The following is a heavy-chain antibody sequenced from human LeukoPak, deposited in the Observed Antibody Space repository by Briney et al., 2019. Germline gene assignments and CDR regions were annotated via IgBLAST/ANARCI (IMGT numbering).Heavy chain of an antibody. J-gene: IGHJ2*01. CDR1: GGSISSSSYY. D-gene: IGHD3-9*01. Sequence: PSETLSLTCTVSGGSISSSSYYWGWIRQPPGKGLEWIGSIYYSGSTYYNPSLKSRVTISVDTSKNQFSLKLSSVTAADTAVYYCARAVGYDFLAGYYRGWYFDLWGCGTLVTVSS. V-gene: IGHV4-39*07. CDR3: ARAVGYDFLAGYYRGWYFDL. CDR2: IYYSGST.